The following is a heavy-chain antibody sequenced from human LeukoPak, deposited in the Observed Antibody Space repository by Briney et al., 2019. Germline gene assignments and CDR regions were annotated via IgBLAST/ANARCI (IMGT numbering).Heavy chain of an antibody. CDR3: AREGGPYRPLDY. Sequence: GSLRLSCVGSGFSLSSYEMNWVRQPPGKGLEWIGEVNLQGSTNYNPSLMGRVAISVDKSENHVSLQLTSVTAADTAVYYCAREGGPYRPLDYSGQGTLVTVSS. J-gene: IGHJ4*02. CDR2: VNLQGST. V-gene: IGHV4-4*02. CDR1: GFSLSSYE.